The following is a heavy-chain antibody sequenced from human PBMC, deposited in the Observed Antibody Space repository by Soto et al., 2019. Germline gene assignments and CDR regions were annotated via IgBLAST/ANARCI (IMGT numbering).Heavy chain of an antibody. D-gene: IGHD6-13*01. CDR3: ARDPSRPQDVKIAAAGTGLDY. CDR2: IYHSGST. J-gene: IGHJ4*02. V-gene: IGHV4-4*02. CDR1: GGSISSSNW. Sequence: SETLSLTCAVSGGSISSSNWWSWVRQPPGKGLEWIGEIYHSGSTNYNPSLKSRVTISVDKSKNQFSLKLSSVTAADTAVYYCARDPSRPQDVKIAAAGTGLDYWGQGTLVTVS.